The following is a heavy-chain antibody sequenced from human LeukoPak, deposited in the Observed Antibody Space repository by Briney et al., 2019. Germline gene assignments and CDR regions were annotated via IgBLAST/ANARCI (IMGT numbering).Heavy chain of an antibody. V-gene: IGHV1-8*01. D-gene: IGHD4-17*01. J-gene: IGHJ5*02. CDR1: GYTFTSYD. CDR3: ARRLRNWFDP. CDR2: MNPNSGNT. Sequence: ASVRVSCKASGYTFTSYDINWVRQATGQGLEWMGWMNPNSGNTGYAQKFQGRVTMTRNTSISTAYMELSSLRSEDTAVYYCARRLRNWFDPWGQGTLVTVSS.